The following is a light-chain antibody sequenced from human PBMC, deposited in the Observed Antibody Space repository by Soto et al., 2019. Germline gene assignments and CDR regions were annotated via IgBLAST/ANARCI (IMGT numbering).Light chain of an antibody. J-gene: IGKJ1*01. CDR1: QSISSW. CDR3: QQYSSHSRT. CDR2: KAS. V-gene: IGKV1-5*03. Sequence: DIPMTQSPSTLSASVGDRVTITCRASQSISSWLAWYQQKPGKAPKLLIYKASSLESGVPSRFSGSGSGTEFTLTISSLQPDDFATYYCQQYSSHSRTFGQGTKVEI.